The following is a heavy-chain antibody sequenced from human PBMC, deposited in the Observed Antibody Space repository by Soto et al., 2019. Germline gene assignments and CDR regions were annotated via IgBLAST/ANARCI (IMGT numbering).Heavy chain of an antibody. Sequence: SGPTLVNPTQTLTLTCTFSGFSLSADDVGVGWIRQPPGKALDWLAVIYWDDDKRYSPSLKSRPTITKDTSKNQVLLTMTNMDPVDTATYFGARSKYSISSFDYWGQGALVTVSS. D-gene: IGHD6-6*01. CDR2: IYWDDDK. J-gene: IGHJ4*02. CDR3: ARSKYSISSFDY. CDR1: GFSLSADDVG. V-gene: IGHV2-5*02.